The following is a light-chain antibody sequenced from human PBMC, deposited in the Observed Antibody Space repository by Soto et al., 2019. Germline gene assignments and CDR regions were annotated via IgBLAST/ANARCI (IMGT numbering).Light chain of an antibody. CDR1: SSNIGAGYD. J-gene: IGLJ7*01. V-gene: IGLV1-40*01. CDR3: QSYDSSLRGSV. CDR2: GNS. Sequence: QSVRTQPPSVSGAPGQRVTISCTGSSSNIGAGYDVHWYQQLPGTAPKLLIYGNSNRPSGVPARSSGSKYGTSASLAITGLQAEDEADYYCQSYDSSLRGSVFGGGTPLTVL.